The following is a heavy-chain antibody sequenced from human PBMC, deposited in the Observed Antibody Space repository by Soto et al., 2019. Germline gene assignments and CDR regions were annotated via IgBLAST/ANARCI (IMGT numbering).Heavy chain of an antibody. J-gene: IGHJ4*02. CDR2: ISGSGGST. D-gene: IGHD6-13*01. Sequence: PVGALRLTCVASGFTFISYDKSWVRQAPGKGLEWVSAISGSGGSTYYADSVKGRFTISRDNSKNTLYLQMNSLRAEDTAVYYCAKRSSSWYVFGYWGQGTLVTVSS. CDR3: AKRSSSWYVFGY. CDR1: GFTFISYD. V-gene: IGHV3-23*01.